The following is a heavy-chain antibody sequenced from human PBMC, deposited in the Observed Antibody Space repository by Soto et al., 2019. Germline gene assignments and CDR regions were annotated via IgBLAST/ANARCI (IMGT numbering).Heavy chain of an antibody. CDR3: AKDRREGGNSAFYLDF. Sequence: GGSLRLSCAASGFKFSNYAMSWVRQAPGKGLEWVSLISATGGGTYYADSVKGRFTISRDNSHNTLYLQVHSLTAEDTAVYYCAKDRREGGNSAFYLDFWGQGAQVTVSS. J-gene: IGHJ4*02. D-gene: IGHD3-16*01. CDR1: GFKFSNYA. CDR2: ISATGGGT. V-gene: IGHV3-23*01.